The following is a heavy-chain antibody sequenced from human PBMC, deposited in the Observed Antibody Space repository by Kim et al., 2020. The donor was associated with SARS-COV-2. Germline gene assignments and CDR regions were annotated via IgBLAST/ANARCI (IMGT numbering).Heavy chain of an antibody. J-gene: IGHJ4*02. CDR2: IIPIFGTA. V-gene: IGHV1-69*13. CDR3: ASAWAGRYGDHGTRFDY. D-gene: IGHD4-17*01. CDR1: GGTFSSYA. Sequence: SVKVSCKASGGTFSSYAISWVRQAPGQGLEWMGGIIPIFGTANYAQKFQGRVTITADESTSTAYMELSSLRSEDTAVYYCASAWAGRYGDHGTRFDYWGQGTLVTVSS.